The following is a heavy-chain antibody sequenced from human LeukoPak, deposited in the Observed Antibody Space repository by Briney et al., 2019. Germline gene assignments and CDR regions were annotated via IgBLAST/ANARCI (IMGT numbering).Heavy chain of an antibody. CDR3: ARSCGGSCYSRVSSGWFHDAFDI. V-gene: IGHV1-69*13. D-gene: IGHD2-15*01. CDR1: GGTFSSYA. J-gene: IGHJ3*02. CDR2: IIPIFGTA. Sequence: SVKVSCKASGGTFSSYAISWVRQAPGQGLEWMGGIIPIFGTANYAQKFQGRVTITADESTSTAYMELSSLRSEDTAVYYCARSCGGSCYSRVSSGWFHDAFDIWGQGTMVTVSS.